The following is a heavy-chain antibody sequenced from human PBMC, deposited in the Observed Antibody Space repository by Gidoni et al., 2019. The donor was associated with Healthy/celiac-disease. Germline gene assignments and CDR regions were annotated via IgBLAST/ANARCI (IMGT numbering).Heavy chain of an antibody. J-gene: IGHJ6*02. D-gene: IGHD5-18*01. CDR2: ISYDGSNK. CDR3: AKCGYSYGYYYYYGMDV. CDR1: GFTFSSYG. Sequence: QVQLVESGGGVVQPGRSLRLSWAASGFTFSSYGMHWVRQAPGKGLEWVAVISYDGSNKYYADSVKGRFTISRDNSKNTLYLQMNSLRAEDTAVYYCAKCGYSYGYYYYYGMDVWGQGTTVTVSS. V-gene: IGHV3-30*18.